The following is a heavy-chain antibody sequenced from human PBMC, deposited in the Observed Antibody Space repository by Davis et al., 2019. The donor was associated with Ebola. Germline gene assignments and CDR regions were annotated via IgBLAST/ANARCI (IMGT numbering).Heavy chain of an antibody. D-gene: IGHD3-16*01. CDR3: AKDDYLQRWGGFDV. Sequence: GESLKISCAASGFTFNTYWMNWVRQGPGKGLEWVANIKQDGSEKYYVDSVKGRFTISRDNAKNSLYLQMNSLRAEDTAVYYCAKDDYLQRWGGFDVWGQGTMVTVSS. CDR1: GFTFNTYW. V-gene: IGHV3-7*01. J-gene: IGHJ3*01. CDR2: IKQDGSEK.